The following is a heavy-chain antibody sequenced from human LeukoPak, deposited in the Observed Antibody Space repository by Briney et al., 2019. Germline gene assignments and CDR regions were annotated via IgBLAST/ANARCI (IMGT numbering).Heavy chain of an antibody. D-gene: IGHD5-24*01. CDR1: GGSICSYY. CDR3: ARERDGYNH. J-gene: IGHJ5*02. V-gene: IGHV4-59*01. CDR2: IYYSGNT. Sequence: SETLSLTCTVSGGSICSYYWIWIRQPPGKGLEGIGYIYYSGNTNYNPSLKSRVTITVDTSKNQFSLKLSSVTAADAAVYYCARERDGYNHWGQGTLVTVSS.